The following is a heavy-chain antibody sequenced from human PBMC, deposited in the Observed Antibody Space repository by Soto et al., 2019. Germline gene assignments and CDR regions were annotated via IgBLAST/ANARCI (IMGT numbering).Heavy chain of an antibody. D-gene: IGHD3-22*01. J-gene: IGHJ4*02. CDR1: GFTFSSYS. V-gene: IGHV3-21*01. CDR2: ISSSSSYI. Sequence: PGGSLRLSCAASGFTFSSYSMNWVRQAPGKGLEWVSSISSSSSYIYYADSVKGRFTISRDNAKNSLYLQMNSLRAEDTAVYYCASSSYYYDSSNYSSYWGQGTLVTVSS. CDR3: ASSSYYYDSSNYSSY.